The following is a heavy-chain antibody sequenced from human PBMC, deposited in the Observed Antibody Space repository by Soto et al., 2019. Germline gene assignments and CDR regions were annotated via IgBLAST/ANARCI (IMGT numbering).Heavy chain of an antibody. CDR3: ARDSPYDSSGYYPAAPDY. V-gene: IGHV3-30-3*01. CDR2: ISYDGSNK. J-gene: IGHJ4*02. CDR1: GLTCSSYA. Sequence: VGSLRHSWAASGLTCSSYAIHWFRKATGKGLEWVAVISYDGSNKYYADSVKGRFTISRDNSKNTLYLQMNSLRAEDTAVYYCARDSPYDSSGYYPAAPDYWGQGTLVTVSS. D-gene: IGHD3-22*01.